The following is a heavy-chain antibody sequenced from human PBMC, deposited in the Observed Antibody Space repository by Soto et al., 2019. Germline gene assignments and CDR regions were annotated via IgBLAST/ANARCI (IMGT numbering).Heavy chain of an antibody. V-gene: IGHV3-15*01. CDR1: GFTFSNAW. CDR2: IKSNTDGGTT. Sequence: EVQLVESGGGLVKPGGSLRLSCAASGFTFSNAWMSWVRQAPGKGLEWVGRIKSNTDGGTTDYAAPVKGRFTISRDDSKNTLYLQMNSLKTEDTAVYYCTTDPYYYGDRDYWGQGTLVTVSS. D-gene: IGHD4-17*01. CDR3: TTDPYYYGDRDY. J-gene: IGHJ4*02.